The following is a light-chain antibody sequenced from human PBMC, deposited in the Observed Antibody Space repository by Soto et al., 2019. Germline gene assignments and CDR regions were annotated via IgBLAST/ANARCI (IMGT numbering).Light chain of an antibody. Sequence: QSXLTQPPSATGTPGQRVTIFCSGSSSNIGSNTVNWYQQLPGTAPKLLIYSNNQRPSGVPDRFSGSKSGTSASLAISGLQSEDEADYYCAAWDDSLNGYVFGTGTKVTVL. J-gene: IGLJ1*01. CDR2: SNN. CDR3: AAWDDSLNGYV. V-gene: IGLV1-44*01. CDR1: SSNIGSNT.